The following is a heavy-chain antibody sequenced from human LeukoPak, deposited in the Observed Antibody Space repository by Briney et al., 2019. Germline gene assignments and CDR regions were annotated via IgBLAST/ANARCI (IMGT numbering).Heavy chain of an antibody. D-gene: IGHD5-18*01. J-gene: IGHJ3*02. CDR2: IYYSGST. CDR3: ARGGYSYDDAFDI. Sequence: SSETLSLTCTVSGGSISSSSYYWGWIRQPPGKGLEWIGSIYYSGSTYYNPSLKSRVTISVDTSKNQFSLKLSSVTAADTAVYYCARGGYSYDDAFDIWGQGTMVTVSS. CDR1: GGSISSSSYY. V-gene: IGHV4-39*07.